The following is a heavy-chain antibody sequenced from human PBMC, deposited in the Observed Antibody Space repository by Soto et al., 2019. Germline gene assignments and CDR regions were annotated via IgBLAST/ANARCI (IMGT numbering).Heavy chain of an antibody. Sequence: ASLKVYCKTSGYTFTGYYMYWVRKDPGQLLEWMGWINPNSGGTNYAQKFQGRVTMTRDTSISTAYMELSRLRSDDTAVYYCARDRGSGWYLTYYYYGMDVWGQGTTVTVSS. CDR2: INPNSGGT. CDR3: ARDRGSGWYLTYYYYGMDV. D-gene: IGHD6-19*01. CDR1: GYTFTGYY. J-gene: IGHJ6*02. V-gene: IGHV1-2*02.